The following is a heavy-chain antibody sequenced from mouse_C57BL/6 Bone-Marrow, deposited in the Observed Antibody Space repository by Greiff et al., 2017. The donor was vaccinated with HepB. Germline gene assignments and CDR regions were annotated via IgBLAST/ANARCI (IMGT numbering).Heavy chain of an antibody. CDR3: AGGHYYAMDY. J-gene: IGHJ4*01. CDR2: ISNGGGST. V-gene: IGHV5-12*01. D-gene: IGHD3-3*01. Sequence: DVQLVESGGGLVQPGGSLKLSCAASGFTFSDYYMYWVRQTPEKRLEWVAYISNGGGSTYYPDTVKGRFTIARDNAKNTLYLQRSRLKSEDTAMYYCAGGHYYAMDYWGQGTSVTVSS. CDR1: GFTFSDYY.